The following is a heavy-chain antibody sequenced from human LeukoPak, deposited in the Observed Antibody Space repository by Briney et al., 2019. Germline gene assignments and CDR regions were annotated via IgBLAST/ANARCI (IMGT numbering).Heavy chain of an antibody. Sequence: GESLKISCKGSGYSFNTYWIAWVRQMTGKGLEVMGIVYPGDSDTRYSPSFQGQVTISVDKSISTAYLQWSSLKASDTAMYYCARGGLQDSSLFDYWGQGTLVTVSS. D-gene: IGHD6-6*01. CDR3: ARGGLQDSSLFDY. V-gene: IGHV5-51*01. J-gene: IGHJ4*02. CDR1: GYSFNTYW. CDR2: VYPGDSDT.